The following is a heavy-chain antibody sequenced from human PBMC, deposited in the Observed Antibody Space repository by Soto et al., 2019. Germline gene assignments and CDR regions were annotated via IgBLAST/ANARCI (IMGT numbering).Heavy chain of an antibody. CDR1: GYTFTGDY. D-gene: IGHD6-13*01. Sequence: APVKGSCKASGYTFTGDYMHWRRQAHGQGLEWMGWINPNSGGTNYAQKFQGWVTMTRDTSISTAYMELSRLRSDDTAVYYCARGPGIAAASSRLYYYSGMDVWGQGTTVTVSS. J-gene: IGHJ6*02. CDR3: ARGPGIAAASSRLYYYSGMDV. CDR2: INPNSGGT. V-gene: IGHV1-2*04.